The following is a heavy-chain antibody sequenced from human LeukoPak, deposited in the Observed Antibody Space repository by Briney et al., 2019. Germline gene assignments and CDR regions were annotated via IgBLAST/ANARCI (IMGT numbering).Heavy chain of an antibody. J-gene: IGHJ4*02. D-gene: IGHD2-2*01. CDR1: GYTFTRYA. CDR3: ARDPSNTSGRYIYFDY. Sequence: GASVKVSCKASGYTFTRYAISWVRQAPGQGLEWMGWISTYNGDTNYAQNFQGRVTMTTDTSTTTAYMELRSLRSDDSAIYFCARDPSNTSGRYIYFDYWGQGTLATVSS. CDR2: ISTYNGDT. V-gene: IGHV1-18*01.